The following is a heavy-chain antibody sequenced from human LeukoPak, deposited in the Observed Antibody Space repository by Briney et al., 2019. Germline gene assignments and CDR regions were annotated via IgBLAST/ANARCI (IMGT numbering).Heavy chain of an antibody. CDR2: MNPNSGNT. D-gene: IGHD6-25*01. CDR3: ARVYRLGIAASGY. J-gene: IGHJ4*02. Sequence: ASVKVSCKASGYTFTSYDTNWVRQATGQGLEWMGWMNPNSGNTGYAQKFQGRVTMTRNTSISTAYMELSSLRSEDTAVYYCARVYRLGIAASGYWGQGTLVTVSS. V-gene: IGHV1-8*01. CDR1: GYTFTSYD.